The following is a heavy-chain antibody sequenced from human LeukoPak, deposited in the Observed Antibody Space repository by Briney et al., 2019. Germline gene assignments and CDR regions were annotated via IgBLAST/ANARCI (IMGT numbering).Heavy chain of an antibody. J-gene: IGHJ6*03. CDR1: GGSFSGYY. CDR2: INHSGST. CDR3: ARGIGIAARPNYMDV. D-gene: IGHD6-6*01. Sequence: SETLSLTCAVYGGSFSGYYWSWIRQPPGKGLEWIGEINHSGSTNYNPSLKSRVTISVDTSKNQFSLKLSSVTAADTAVYYCARGIGIAARPNYMDVWGKGTTVTVSS. V-gene: IGHV4-34*01.